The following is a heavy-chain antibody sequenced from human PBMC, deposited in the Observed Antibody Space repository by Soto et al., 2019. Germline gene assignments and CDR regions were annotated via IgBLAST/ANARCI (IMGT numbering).Heavy chain of an antibody. CDR2: INPKSGGT. CDR3: ARGDSTDCSNGVCSFFYNHDMDV. Sequence: VSCKASGYSFTDYQIHWVRQAPGQGLEWLGRINPKSGGTSTAQKFQGWVTMTTDTSISTASMELTRLTSDDTAIYYCARGDSTDCSNGVCSFFYNHDMDVWGQGTTVTVSS. D-gene: IGHD2-8*01. V-gene: IGHV1-2*04. J-gene: IGHJ6*02. CDR1: GYSFTDYQ.